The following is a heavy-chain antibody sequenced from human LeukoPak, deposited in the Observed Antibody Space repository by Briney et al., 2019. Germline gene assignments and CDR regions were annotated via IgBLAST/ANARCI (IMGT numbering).Heavy chain of an antibody. Sequence: PSETLSLTCTVSGGSISSYYWSWIRQPPGKGLEWIGYIYYSGSTNYNPSLKSRVTISVDTSKNQFSLKLSSVTAADTAVYYCASGHSSSWVSPHPFDYWGQGTLVTVSS. J-gene: IGHJ4*02. V-gene: IGHV4-59*01. CDR2: IYYSGST. CDR3: ASGHSSSWVSPHPFDY. D-gene: IGHD6-13*01. CDR1: GGSISSYY.